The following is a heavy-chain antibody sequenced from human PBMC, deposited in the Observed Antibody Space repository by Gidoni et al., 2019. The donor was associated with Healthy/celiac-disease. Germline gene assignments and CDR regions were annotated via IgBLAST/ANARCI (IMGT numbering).Heavy chain of an antibody. Sequence: QLQLQESGPGMVKPSETLSRTCTGSGGSIRSSSYYWGWIRQPPGKGLEWIGSIYYSGSTDYNPSLKSRVSISVDTSKNQFSLKLSSVTAADTAVYYCARHEAEMATITVDPWGQGTLVTVSS. CDR2: IYYSGST. D-gene: IGHD5-12*01. V-gene: IGHV4-39*01. CDR1: GGSIRSSSYY. CDR3: ARHEAEMATITVDP. J-gene: IGHJ5*02.